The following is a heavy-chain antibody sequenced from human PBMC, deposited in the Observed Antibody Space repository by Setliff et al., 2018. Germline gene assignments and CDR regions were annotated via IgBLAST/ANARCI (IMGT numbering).Heavy chain of an antibody. CDR1: GLTFNSYS. D-gene: IGHD4-4*01. V-gene: IGHV3-21*01. CDR2: ISSSSTYI. J-gene: IGHJ4*02. CDR3: ARNPLHHGPEGHFDN. Sequence: GGSLRLSCAASGLTFNSYSMNWVRQAPGKGLEWVSSISSSSTYINYADSVKGRFTISRDNANNSLYLQMNSLRAEDTAVYYCARNPLHHGPEGHFDNWGQGTLVTVSS.